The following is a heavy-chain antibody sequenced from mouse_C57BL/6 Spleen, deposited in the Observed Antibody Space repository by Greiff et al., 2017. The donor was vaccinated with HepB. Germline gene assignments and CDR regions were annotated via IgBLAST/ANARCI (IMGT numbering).Heavy chain of an antibody. D-gene: IGHD3-2*02. J-gene: IGHJ4*01. V-gene: IGHV1-69*01. CDR1: GYTFTSYW. CDR2: IDPSDSYT. CDR3: ARWRQLRRDYAMDY. Sequence: VQLQQPGAELVMPGASVKLSCKASGYTFTSYWMHWVKQRPGQGLEWIGEIDPSDSYTNYNQKFKGKSTLTVDKSSSTAYMQLSSLTSEDSAVYYCARWRQLRRDYAMDYWGQGASGTVSS.